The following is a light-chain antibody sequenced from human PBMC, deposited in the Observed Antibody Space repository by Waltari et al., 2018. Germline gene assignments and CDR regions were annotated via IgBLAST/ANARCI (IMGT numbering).Light chain of an antibody. Sequence: IQMTQSPSALSASVGDRVTITCRASQRINTWIAWDQQRPGKAPKVLIYYVSTLDSGVPSRFRGSGSETEFTLAIHNLQPEDFATYYCQQYYRYYTFGQGTKLEIK. CDR2: YVS. CDR3: QQYYRYYT. CDR1: QRINTW. V-gene: IGKV1-5*01. J-gene: IGKJ2*01.